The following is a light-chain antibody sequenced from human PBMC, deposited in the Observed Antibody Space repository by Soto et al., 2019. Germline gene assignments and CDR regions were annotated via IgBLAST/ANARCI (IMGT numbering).Light chain of an antibody. J-gene: IGKJ1*01. CDR2: AAS. V-gene: IGKV1-39*01. CDR1: QGISTY. Sequence: DIQVTQSPSSLSESAGDRVTITCRASQGISTYLNWYQQKPGKAPKLLIYAASSLQSGVPSRFSGSGSETDFTLTISSLQPEDFATYSCQQSYNTTWTFGQGTKVDNK. CDR3: QQSYNTTWT.